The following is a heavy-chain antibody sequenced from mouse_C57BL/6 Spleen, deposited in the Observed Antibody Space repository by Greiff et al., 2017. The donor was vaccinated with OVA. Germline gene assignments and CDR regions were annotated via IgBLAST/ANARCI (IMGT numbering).Heavy chain of an antibody. CDR1: GYTFTSYG. Sequence: VQLQESGAELARPGASVKLSCKASGYTFTSYGISWVKQRTGQGLEWIGEIYPRSGNTYYNEKFKGKATLTADKSSSTAYMELRSLTSEDSAVYFCARPSTVVATGDYWGQGTTLTVSS. V-gene: IGHV1-81*01. CDR2: IYPRSGNT. J-gene: IGHJ2*01. D-gene: IGHD1-1*01. CDR3: ARPSTVVATGDY.